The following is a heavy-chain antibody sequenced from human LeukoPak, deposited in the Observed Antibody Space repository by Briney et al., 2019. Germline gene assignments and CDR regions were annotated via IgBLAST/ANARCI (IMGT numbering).Heavy chain of an antibody. V-gene: IGHV3-74*01. CDR2: INSDGSST. D-gene: IGHD6-19*01. CDR1: GFTFSSYW. Sequence: GSLRLSCAASGFTFSSYWMHWVRQAPGKGLVWVSRINSDGSSTSYADSVKGRFTISRDNAKNTLYLQMNSLRAEDTAVYYCARRGAVAGTFDYWGQGTLVTVSS. CDR3: ARRGAVAGTFDY. J-gene: IGHJ4*02.